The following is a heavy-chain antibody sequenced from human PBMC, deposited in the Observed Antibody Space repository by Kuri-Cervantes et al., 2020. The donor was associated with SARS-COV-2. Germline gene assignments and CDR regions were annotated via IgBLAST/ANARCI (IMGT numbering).Heavy chain of an antibody. CDR3: ARGGRRAGAYYFDL. J-gene: IGHJ4*02. CDR1: GGSISGYY. V-gene: IGHV4-4*07. Sequence: GSLRLSCSVTGGSISGYYWSWIRQSATKELKWIGRISATGNTNYIPGLKSRVTMSVDTSQSQFSLRLNSVTAGDTATYYCARGGRRAGAYYFDLWGPGILVTVSS. D-gene: IGHD2-21*01. CDR2: ISATGNT.